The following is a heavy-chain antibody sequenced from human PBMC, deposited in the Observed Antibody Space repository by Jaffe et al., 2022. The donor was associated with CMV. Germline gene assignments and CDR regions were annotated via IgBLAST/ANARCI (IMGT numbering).Heavy chain of an antibody. Sequence: QVQLQESGPGLVKPSETLSLTCTWSGGSISSNYWNWIRQSPGTGLEWIGYIYDTGSSNYNPSLKSRVTMSIDTSRNQFSLNLTSVIAADTAVYYCARRNGGAYSGAFDIWGQGTMVTVSS. J-gene: IGHJ3*02. CDR2: IYDTGSS. CDR1: GGSISSNY. CDR3: ARRNGGAYSGAFDI. D-gene: IGHD2-8*01. V-gene: IGHV4-59*08.